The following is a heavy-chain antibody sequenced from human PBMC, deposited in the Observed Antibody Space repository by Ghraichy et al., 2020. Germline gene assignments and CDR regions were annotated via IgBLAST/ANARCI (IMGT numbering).Heavy chain of an antibody. CDR1: GFTFSSYG. J-gene: IGHJ4*02. CDR3: ARDQIAARPPHGPFDY. V-gene: IGHV3-33*01. D-gene: IGHD6-6*01. CDR2: IWYDGSNK. Sequence: GESLNISCAASGFTFSSYGMHWVRQAPGKGLEWVAVIWYDGSNKYYADSVKGRFTISRDNSKNTLYLQMKSLRAEDTAVYYCARDQIAARPPHGPFDYWGQGTLVTVSS.